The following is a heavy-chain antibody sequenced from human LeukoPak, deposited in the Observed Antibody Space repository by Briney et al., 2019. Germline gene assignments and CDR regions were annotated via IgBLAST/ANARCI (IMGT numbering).Heavy chain of an antibody. V-gene: IGHV3-48*04. D-gene: IGHD1-26*01. CDR1: EFSFGPYP. CDR3: ASGMRVGPNI. J-gene: IGHJ4*02. Sequence: HPGGSLRLSCAASEFSFGPYPMNWVRQAPGKGLEWVSYISSRSDTMYYADPVKGRFTISRDNAKNSLYLQMNSLRVEDTAVYYCASGMRVGPNIWGQGTLVTVSS. CDR2: ISSRSDTM.